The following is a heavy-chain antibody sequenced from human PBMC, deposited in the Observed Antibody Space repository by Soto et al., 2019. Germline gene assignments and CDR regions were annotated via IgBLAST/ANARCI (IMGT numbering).Heavy chain of an antibody. J-gene: IGHJ4*02. V-gene: IGHV3-21*01. CDR2: ISSSSSYI. D-gene: IGHD1-20*01. CDR3: ASSLTGTTVYFDY. Sequence: GGSLRLSCAASGFTFSSYSMNWVRQAPGKGLEWVSSISSSSSYIYYADSVKGRFTISRDNAKNSLYLQMNSLRAEDTAVYYCASSLTGTTVYFDYWGQGTLVTVSS. CDR1: GFTFSSYS.